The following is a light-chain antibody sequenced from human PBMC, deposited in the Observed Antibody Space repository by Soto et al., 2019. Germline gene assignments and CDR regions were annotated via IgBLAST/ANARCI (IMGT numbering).Light chain of an antibody. Sequence: QSVLTQPPSASGTPGQRVIVSCSGTYSNIGINDVHWYRQLSGSAPQILIYDTTERATGVPDRSSGSKSGTSASLAISGLQAEDEADYHCAAWDDSLNGPIFGGGTKVTVL. CDR1: YSNIGIND. J-gene: IGLJ2*01. CDR3: AAWDDSLNGPI. CDR2: DTT. V-gene: IGLV1-44*01.